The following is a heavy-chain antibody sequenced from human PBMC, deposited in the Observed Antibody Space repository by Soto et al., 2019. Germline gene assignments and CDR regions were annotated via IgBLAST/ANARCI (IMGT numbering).Heavy chain of an antibody. J-gene: IGHJ2*01. Sequence: ESGGGLVQPGGSLSLSCAASGFTFSNYVMNWVRQAPGKGLEYVSVISSNGGSTYYANSVKDRFTISRDNSKNTLYLEMGTLRHEDMAVDYCARGEYCSGCSCYSNIRPRSFDLWGRGTLVTVSS. D-gene: IGHD2-15*01. CDR3: ARGEYCSGCSCYSNIRPRSFDL. CDR1: GFTFSNYV. V-gene: IGHV3-64*01. CDR2: ISSNGGST.